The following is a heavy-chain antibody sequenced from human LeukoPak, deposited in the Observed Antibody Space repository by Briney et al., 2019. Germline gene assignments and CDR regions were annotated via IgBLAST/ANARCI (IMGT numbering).Heavy chain of an antibody. J-gene: IGHJ4*02. Sequence: PGGSLRLSCVASGFILSSYGMHWVRQAPGKGLEWAAVISYDGKKEYYADSVKGRFTISRDNSKNTLYLQMNSLRAEDTAVYYCAKDFDSSGYYFDYWGQGTLVTVSS. V-gene: IGHV3-30*18. CDR3: AKDFDSSGYYFDY. D-gene: IGHD3-22*01. CDR2: ISYDGKKE. CDR1: GFILSSYG.